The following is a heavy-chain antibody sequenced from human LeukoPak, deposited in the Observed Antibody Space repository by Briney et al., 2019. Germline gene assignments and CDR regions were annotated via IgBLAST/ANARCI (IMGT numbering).Heavy chain of an antibody. V-gene: IGHV4-38-2*01. CDR1: GYSISRAYY. J-gene: IGHJ5*02. CDR3: ARGGLGQGVNWFDR. Sequence: SETLSLTCAVSGYSISRAYYWGWIRQPPGKGLEWIGSIYHSGTTYYSPSLKSRVTISVDTSKNQFSLKLSSVTAADTALYYCARGGLGQGVNWFDRWGQGTLVTVSS. D-gene: IGHD3-10*01. CDR2: IYHSGTT.